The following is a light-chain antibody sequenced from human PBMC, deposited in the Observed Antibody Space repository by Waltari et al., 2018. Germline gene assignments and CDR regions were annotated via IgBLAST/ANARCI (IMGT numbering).Light chain of an antibody. Sequence: QSALAQPASVSGSPGQSITISCPGSSSDIGSFDLFSWYQQHPGRAPRLIIRNVSERPSGVPHRFSGSKSGNTASLTISSLRSEDESLYFCSSFTTGSTGLFGGGTKLTVL. J-gene: IGLJ2*01. CDR1: SSDIGSFDL. CDR2: NVS. V-gene: IGLV2-14*03. CDR3: SSFTTGSTGL.